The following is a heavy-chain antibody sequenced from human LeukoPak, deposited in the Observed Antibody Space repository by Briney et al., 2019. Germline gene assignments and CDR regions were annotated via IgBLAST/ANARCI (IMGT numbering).Heavy chain of an antibody. CDR3: ARVKRVVASGYYCYGMDV. Sequence: SETLSITCAVYGGSFSGYYWSWIRQPPGKGLEWIGEINHSGSTNYNPSLKSRVTISVDTSKNQFSLKLSSVTAADTAVYYCARVKRVVASGYYCYGMDVWGQGTTVTVSS. D-gene: IGHD2-15*01. CDR1: GGSFSGYY. J-gene: IGHJ6*02. CDR2: INHSGST. V-gene: IGHV4-34*01.